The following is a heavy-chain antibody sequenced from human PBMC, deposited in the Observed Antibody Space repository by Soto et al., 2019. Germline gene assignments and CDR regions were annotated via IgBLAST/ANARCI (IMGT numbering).Heavy chain of an antibody. CDR1: GFTFSSYS. V-gene: IGHV3-48*01. D-gene: IGHD4-17*01. CDR2: ISSSSTI. Sequence: EVQLVESGGGLVQPGGSLRLSCAASGFTFSSYSMNWVRQAPGKGLEWVSYISSSSTIYYADSVKGRFTISRDNAKNSLYLQMNSLRAEDTAVYYCARVGDNYGENEGAFDIWDQGTMVTVSS. J-gene: IGHJ3*02. CDR3: ARVGDNYGENEGAFDI.